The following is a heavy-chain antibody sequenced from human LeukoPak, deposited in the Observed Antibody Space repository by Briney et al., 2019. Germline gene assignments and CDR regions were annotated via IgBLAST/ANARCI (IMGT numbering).Heavy chain of an antibody. Sequence: GGSLRLSCAASGFTFSSYSMNWVRQAPGKGLEWVSYISSSSSTIYYADSVKGRFTISRDNAKNSLYLQMNSLRAEDTAVYYCARDLGYCSSTSYYEGANWFDPWGQGTLVTVSS. CDR1: GFTFSSYS. V-gene: IGHV3-48*01. CDR2: ISSSSSTI. CDR3: ARDLGYCSSTSYYEGANWFDP. J-gene: IGHJ5*02. D-gene: IGHD2-2*01.